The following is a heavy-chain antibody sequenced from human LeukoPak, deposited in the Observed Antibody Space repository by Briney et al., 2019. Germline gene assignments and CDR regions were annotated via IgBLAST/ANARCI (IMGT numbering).Heavy chain of an antibody. Sequence: QPGGSLRLSCAASGFTFSSYAMSWVRRAPGKGLEWVSAISGSGGSTYYADSVKGRFTISRDNSKNTLYLQMNSLRAEDTAVYYCTTMGRYFDENDYWGQGTLVTVSS. J-gene: IGHJ4*02. D-gene: IGHD3-9*01. CDR3: TTMGRYFDENDY. CDR1: GFTFSSYA. V-gene: IGHV3-23*01. CDR2: ISGSGGST.